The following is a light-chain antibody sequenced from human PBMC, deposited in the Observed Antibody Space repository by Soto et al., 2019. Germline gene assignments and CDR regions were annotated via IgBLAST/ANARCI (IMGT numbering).Light chain of an antibody. CDR3: CSYTSSSTLYV. CDR1: NSDVGRYNY. CDR2: DVN. V-gene: IGLV2-14*01. J-gene: IGLJ1*01. Sequence: QSALTQPASVSGSPGQSITISCTGTNSDVGRYNYVSWYQQHPGKAPKVMIYDVNNRPSGVSNRFSGSKSGNTASLTISGLQAEDEADYYCCSYTSSSTLYVFGTGTKVTVL.